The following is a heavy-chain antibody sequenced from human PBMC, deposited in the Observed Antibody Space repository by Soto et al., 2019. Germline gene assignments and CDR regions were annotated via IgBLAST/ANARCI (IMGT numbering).Heavy chain of an antibody. CDR2: VSTSIRST. CDR1: GYSFSGYD. CDR3: ARDSGAALYGEDALDI. J-gene: IGHJ3*02. V-gene: IGHV1-18*04. D-gene: IGHD3-10*01. Sequence: QGKLAQSGPEVKKPGASVQVSCTASGYSFSGYDITWVRQAPGQGLEWLGWVSTSIRSTMSAEKLQGRLTMTTDTSTTTVYMELRGLKSDETAVYYCARDSGAALYGEDALDIWGQGTMVSVSS.